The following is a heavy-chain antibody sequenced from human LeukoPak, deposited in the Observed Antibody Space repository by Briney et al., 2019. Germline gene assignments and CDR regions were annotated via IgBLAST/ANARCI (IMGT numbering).Heavy chain of an antibody. D-gene: IGHD1-14*01. CDR3: ATDRTLNANWFDP. CDR1: GFTFSSSD. Sequence: TGGSLRLSCAASGFTFSSSDMHWVRQATGKGLEWVSAIGPTGDTYYPGSVKGRFTISRENARNSLYLQMNSLRAGDTAVYYCATDRTLNANWFDPWGQGTLVTVSS. CDR2: IGPTGDT. V-gene: IGHV3-13*01. J-gene: IGHJ5*02.